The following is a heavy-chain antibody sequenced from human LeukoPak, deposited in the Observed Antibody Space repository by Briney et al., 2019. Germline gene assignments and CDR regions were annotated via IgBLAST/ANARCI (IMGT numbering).Heavy chain of an antibody. J-gene: IGHJ6*03. Sequence: KPSETLSLTCAVYGGSFSGYYWSWIRQPPGKGLERIGEINHSGSTNYNPSLKSRVTISVDTSKNQFSLKLSSVTAADTAVYYCARGPYDFWSGYYPVYYYYYYMDVWGKGTTVTVSS. CDR2: INHSGST. D-gene: IGHD3-3*01. V-gene: IGHV4-34*01. CDR3: ARGPYDFWSGYYPVYYYYYYMDV. CDR1: GGSFSGYY.